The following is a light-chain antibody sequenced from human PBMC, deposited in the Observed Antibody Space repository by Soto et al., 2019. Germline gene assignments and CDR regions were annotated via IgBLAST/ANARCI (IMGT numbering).Light chain of an antibody. CDR1: QSVLYSSNNKNY. V-gene: IGKV4-1*01. CDR3: QQYYSTLLT. J-gene: IGKJ4*01. Sequence: DIVMTQSPDSLAVSLGERATINCKSSQSVLYSSNNKNYLAWYQQKPGQPPKLLIYWASTRESGVPDRFSGSGSGTYFTRTISSLQAEDVAVYYCQQYYSTLLTFGGGTKVEIK. CDR2: WAS.